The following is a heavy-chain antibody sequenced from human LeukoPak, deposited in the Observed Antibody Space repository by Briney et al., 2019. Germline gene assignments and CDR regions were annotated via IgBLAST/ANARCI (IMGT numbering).Heavy chain of an antibody. CDR2: INGGNGNT. D-gene: IGHD3-22*01. J-gene: IGHJ1*01. Sequence: ASVKASCKTSGYTFTSYGMHWVRQAPGQSLEWMGWINGGNGNTKYSEKFQGRVTIIRDTSASTAYMELSSLRSEDTAVYYCARVPLHDDSGHYYPHWGQGTLVTVSS. CDR1: GYTFTSYG. CDR3: ARVPLHDDSGHYYPH. V-gene: IGHV1-3*01.